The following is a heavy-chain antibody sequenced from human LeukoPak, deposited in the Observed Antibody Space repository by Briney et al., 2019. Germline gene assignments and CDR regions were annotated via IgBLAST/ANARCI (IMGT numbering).Heavy chain of an antibody. CDR3: ARDGGLYSSSWFDY. D-gene: IGHD6-13*01. Sequence: QPGRSLRLSCAASGFTFSSYGMHWLRQAPGKGLEGVAVIWYDGSNKYYADSVKGRFTISRDNSKNTLYLQMNSLRAEDTAVYYCARDGGLYSSSWFDYWGQGTLVTVSS. CDR1: GFTFSSYG. J-gene: IGHJ4*02. CDR2: IWYDGSNK. V-gene: IGHV3-33*01.